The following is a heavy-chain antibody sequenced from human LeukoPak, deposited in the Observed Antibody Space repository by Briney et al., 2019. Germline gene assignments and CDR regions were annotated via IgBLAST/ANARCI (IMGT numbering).Heavy chain of an antibody. V-gene: IGHV3-74*01. CDR2: INSDGSST. Sequence: PGGSLRLSCAASGFTFSSYWMHWVRQAPGKGLVWVSRINSDGSSTSYADSVKGRFTISRDNAKNTLYLQMNSLRAEDTAVYYCARGSAVVVVAATGAEYFQHWGQGTLATVSS. J-gene: IGHJ1*01. D-gene: IGHD2-15*01. CDR3: ARGSAVVVVAATGAEYFQH. CDR1: GFTFSSYW.